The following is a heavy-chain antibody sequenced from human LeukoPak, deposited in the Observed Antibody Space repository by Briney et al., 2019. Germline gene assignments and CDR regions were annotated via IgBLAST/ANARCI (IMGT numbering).Heavy chain of an antibody. CDR1: GGSVTRYY. D-gene: IGHD2-2*01. CDR2: IYTSGTT. V-gene: IGHV4-4*07. J-gene: IGHJ5*02. Sequence: TSETLSLTCTVSGGSVTRYYWSWIRQPAGKGLEWIGRIYTSGTTNYNPSLKSRVSMSVDTSKNQFSLKLSSLTAADTAAYYCVRNARGYCPSSSVCYSWFDPWGQGTLVAVSS. CDR3: VRNARGYCPSSSVCYSWFDP.